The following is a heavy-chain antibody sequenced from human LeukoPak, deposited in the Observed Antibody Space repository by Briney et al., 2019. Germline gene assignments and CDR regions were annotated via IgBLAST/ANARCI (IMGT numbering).Heavy chain of an antibody. CDR1: GGSISSYY. CDR3: ARFGQLSWFDP. CDR2: IYYSGST. Sequence: PSETLSLTCTVSGGSISSYYWSWIRQPPGKGLEWIGYIYYSGSTNYNPSLKSRVTISVVTSKNQFSLKLSSVTAADTAVYYCARFGQLSWFDPWGQGTLVTVSS. V-gene: IGHV4-59*01. D-gene: IGHD5-18*01. J-gene: IGHJ5*02.